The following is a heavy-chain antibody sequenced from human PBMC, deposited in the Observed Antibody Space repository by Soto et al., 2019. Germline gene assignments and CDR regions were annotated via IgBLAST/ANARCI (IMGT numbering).Heavy chain of an antibody. CDR3: ARSHCSGGSCYSEACHV. D-gene: IGHD2-15*01. V-gene: IGHV1-2*02. CDR1: GYSFNDYY. CDR2: INPKSDGT. Sequence: ASVKVSCKTSGYSFNDYYIQWVRQAPGQGLEWMGWINPKSDGTSYAQKFQGRITMTRDTSIATAYMDVTRLRSDDTAVYYCARSHCSGGSCYSEACHVWGQGTMVTVSS. J-gene: IGHJ3*01.